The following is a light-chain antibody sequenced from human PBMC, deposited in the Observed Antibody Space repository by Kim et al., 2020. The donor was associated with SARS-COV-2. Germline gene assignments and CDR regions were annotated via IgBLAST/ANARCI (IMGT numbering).Light chain of an antibody. J-gene: IGKJ1*01. CDR3: QQYYDLSRT. V-gene: IGKV1-5*03. CDR1: HYIASW. CDR2: KAS. Sequence: ASVGERITITCRASHYIASWLAWYQQKPGKAPKVLITKASSLESGVPSRFSGSESGTEFTLTITSLQPDDFATYYCQQYYDLSRTFGQGTKVDIK.